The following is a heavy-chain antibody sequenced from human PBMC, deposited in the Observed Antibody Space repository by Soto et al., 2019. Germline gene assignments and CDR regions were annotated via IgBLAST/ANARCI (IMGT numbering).Heavy chain of an antibody. D-gene: IGHD6-19*01. CDR3: AKDLNPIAVAGGGDDAFDI. CDR2: ISGSGGST. J-gene: IGHJ3*02. V-gene: IGHV3-23*01. Sequence: GGSLRLSCAASGFTFSSYAMSWVRQAPGKGLEWVSAISGSGGSTYYADSVKGRFTISRDNSKNTLYLQMNSLRAEDTAVYYCAKDLNPIAVAGGGDDAFDIWGQGTMVTVS. CDR1: GFTFSSYA.